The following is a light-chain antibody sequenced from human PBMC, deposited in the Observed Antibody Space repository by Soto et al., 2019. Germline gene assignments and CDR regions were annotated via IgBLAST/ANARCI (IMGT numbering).Light chain of an antibody. Sequence: EIVLTQSPGTLSLSPGERATLSCRASQSVRNTYFAWYQQKAGQAPRLLIYGATNRATGIPDRFSGSGSGTDFTLTINRLETEDFAVYYCQQYGNSPLTLGGGTKVDIK. V-gene: IGKV3-20*01. J-gene: IGKJ4*01. CDR2: GAT. CDR1: QSVRNTY. CDR3: QQYGNSPLT.